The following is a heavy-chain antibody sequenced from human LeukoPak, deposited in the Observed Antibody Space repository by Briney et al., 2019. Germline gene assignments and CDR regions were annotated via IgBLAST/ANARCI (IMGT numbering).Heavy chain of an antibody. V-gene: IGHV3-30*04. CDR1: GFTFSSYA. CDR2: ISYDGSNK. Sequence: GGSLRLSCAASGFTFSSYAMHWVRQAPGKGLEGVAVISYDGSNKYYADSVKGRFTISRDNSKNTLYLQMNSLRAEDTAVYYCAREIAPYSSSWYGEEWFDPWGQGTLVTVSS. CDR3: AREIAPYSSSWYGEEWFDP. J-gene: IGHJ5*02. D-gene: IGHD6-13*01.